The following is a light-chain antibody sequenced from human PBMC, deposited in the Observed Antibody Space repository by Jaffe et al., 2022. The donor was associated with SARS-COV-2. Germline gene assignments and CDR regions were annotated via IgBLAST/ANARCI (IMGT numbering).Light chain of an antibody. CDR1: QSVNNY. J-gene: IGKJ2*01. CDR2: SAS. CDR3: QQYGSSPYG. V-gene: IGKV3-20*01. Sequence: EIVLTQSPGTLSLSPGERATLSCRASQSVNNYLAWYQQKPGQAPRLLIFSASWRATAISDRFSGSGFGTDFTLTISRLEPEDFAVYYCQQYGSSPYGFGQGTKLEIK.